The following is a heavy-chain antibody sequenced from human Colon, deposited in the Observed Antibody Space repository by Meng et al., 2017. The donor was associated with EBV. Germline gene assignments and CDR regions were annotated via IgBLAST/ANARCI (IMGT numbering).Heavy chain of an antibody. CDR2: IYYSGST. Sequence: QVQPQQWGGGLLKPSETLSLTGGVSGGSLSGYYWSWIRQHPGKGLEWFGHIYYSGSTFYNPSLKRRVIISIDTSKNQFSLNLRSVTAADTAVYYCARVSSGWDYFDYWGQGTLVTVSS. CDR1: GGSLSGYY. D-gene: IGHD6-19*01. V-gene: IGHV4-34*02. CDR3: ARVSSGWDYFDY. J-gene: IGHJ4*02.